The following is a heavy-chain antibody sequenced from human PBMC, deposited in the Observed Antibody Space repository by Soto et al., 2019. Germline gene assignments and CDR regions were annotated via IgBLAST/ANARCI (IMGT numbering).Heavy chain of an antibody. D-gene: IGHD2-2*01. J-gene: IGHJ3*02. CDR2: ISGSGGST. Sequence: GGSLRLSCAASGFTFSSYAMSWVRQAPGKGLEWVSAISGSGGSTYYADSVKGRFTISRDNSKNTLYLQMNSLRAEDTAVYYCAKDREDIVVVPAAISWAFDIWGQGTMVTVSS. CDR1: GFTFSSYA. V-gene: IGHV3-23*01. CDR3: AKDREDIVVVPAAISWAFDI.